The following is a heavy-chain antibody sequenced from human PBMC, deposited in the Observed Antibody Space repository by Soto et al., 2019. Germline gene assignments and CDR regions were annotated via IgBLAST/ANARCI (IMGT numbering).Heavy chain of an antibody. Sequence: SETLSLTCTVSGCSISSSSYYWGWIRQPPGKGLEWIGSIYYSGSTYYNPSLKSRVTISVDTSKNQFSLKLSSVTAADTAVYYCARHINYFDYWGQGTLVTVSS. V-gene: IGHV4-39*01. CDR1: GCSISSSSYY. CDR2: IYYSGST. CDR3: ARHINYFDY. J-gene: IGHJ4*02. D-gene: IGHD1-20*01.